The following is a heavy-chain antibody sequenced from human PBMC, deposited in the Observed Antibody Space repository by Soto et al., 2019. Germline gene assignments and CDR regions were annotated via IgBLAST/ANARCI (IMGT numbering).Heavy chain of an antibody. Sequence: ASVKVSCKASGYTFTGYGISWVRQAPGQGLEWMGWISAYNGNTNYAQKLQGRVTMTTDTSTSTAYMELRSLRSDDTAVYYCARDPKYSSSPGWFDPWGQGTLVTVSS. J-gene: IGHJ5*02. D-gene: IGHD6-13*01. CDR1: GYTFTGYG. CDR3: ARDPKYSSSPGWFDP. V-gene: IGHV1-18*01. CDR2: ISAYNGNT.